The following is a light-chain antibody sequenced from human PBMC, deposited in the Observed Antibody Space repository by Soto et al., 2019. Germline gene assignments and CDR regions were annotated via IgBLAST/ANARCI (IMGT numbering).Light chain of an antibody. J-gene: IGLJ3*02. CDR3: AAWDDSLNGPV. CDR1: SSNIGSNT. V-gene: IGLV1-44*01. CDR2: TNN. Sequence: SVLTQPPSTSGTPGQRVTISCSGSSSNIGSNTVNWYQQLPGTAPKLLIHTNNQWPSGVPDRFSGSKSGTSASLAIGGLQSEDEADYYCAAWDDSLNGPVFGGGTKLTVL.